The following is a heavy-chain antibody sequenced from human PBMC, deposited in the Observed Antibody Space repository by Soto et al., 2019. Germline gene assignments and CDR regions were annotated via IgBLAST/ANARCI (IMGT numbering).Heavy chain of an antibody. CDR3: ARDYGWTFRSVGSCFLSGRAYSFHY. Sequence: GASVKVSWKASGSTFSSYARSWVRQAPGQGLEWMGGIIPIFGTANYAQKFQGRVTITADESTSTAYMELSSLRSEDTAVFYCARDYGWTFRSVGSCFLSGRAYSFHYSCPGPLVTVSS. D-gene: IGHD2-15*01. CDR1: GSTFSSYA. V-gene: IGHV1-69*13. J-gene: IGHJ4*02. CDR2: IIPIFGTA.